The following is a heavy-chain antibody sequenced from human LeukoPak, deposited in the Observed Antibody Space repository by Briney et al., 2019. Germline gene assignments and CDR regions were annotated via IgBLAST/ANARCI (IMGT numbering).Heavy chain of an antibody. Sequence: ASAKVACKASGYSFTNYYMHWVRQAPGQGLEWMGIINPSVGSTSYTQKFQGRVTMTRDTSTSTVYLELSRLTSEDTAVYYCARRRGEDGMDVWGNGTTVTVSS. CDR3: ARRRGEDGMDV. J-gene: IGHJ6*04. D-gene: IGHD3-16*01. V-gene: IGHV1-46*01. CDR1: GYSFTNYY. CDR2: INPSVGST.